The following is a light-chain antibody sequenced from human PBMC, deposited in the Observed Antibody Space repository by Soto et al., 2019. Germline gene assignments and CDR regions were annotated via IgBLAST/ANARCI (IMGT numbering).Light chain of an antibody. CDR2: DNN. V-gene: IGLV1-51*01. Sequence: QSVLTQPPSVSAAPRQKVTISCSGSSSNIGNNYVSWYHRVPGTAPKLLIYDNNEGPSGIPDRFSGSKSGTSATLDITGLQTGDEGDYYCGTWDSRLRVVVFGGGTQLTVL. CDR3: GTWDSRLRVVV. J-gene: IGLJ2*01. CDR1: SSNIGNNY.